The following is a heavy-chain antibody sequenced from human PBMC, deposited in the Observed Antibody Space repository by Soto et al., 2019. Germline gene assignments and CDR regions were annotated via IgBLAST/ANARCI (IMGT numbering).Heavy chain of an antibody. Sequence: VAGTTLVNPTQTLTLTCTFSGFSLNTIVVFVTLIRQPPGKALEWLALIDWEDDKYYITSLKTRLTISKDTSKNQVVLTMTNMDPVDTATYYCARIPRVGASYFDYWGQGSLVTVSS. V-gene: IGHV2-70*01. CDR1: GFSLNTIVVF. CDR3: ARIPRVGASYFDY. J-gene: IGHJ4*02. D-gene: IGHD1-26*01. CDR2: IDWEDDK.